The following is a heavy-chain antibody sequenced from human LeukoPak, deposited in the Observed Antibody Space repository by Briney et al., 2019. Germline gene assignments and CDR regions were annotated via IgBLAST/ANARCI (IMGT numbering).Heavy chain of an antibody. V-gene: IGHV3-23*01. CDR1: GFTFSNDW. J-gene: IGHJ4*02. D-gene: IGHD3-3*01. Sequence: GGSLRLSCAASGFTFSNDWMGWVRQAPGKGLEWVSAISGSGGSTYYADSVKGRFTISRDNSKNTLYLQMNSLRAEDTAVYYCAKDKTIFGVVIRSTLFDYWGQGTLVTVSS. CDR3: AKDKTIFGVVIRSTLFDY. CDR2: ISGSGGST.